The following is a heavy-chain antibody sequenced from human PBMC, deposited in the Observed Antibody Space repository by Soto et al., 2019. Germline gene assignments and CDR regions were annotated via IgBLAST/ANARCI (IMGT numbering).Heavy chain of an antibody. CDR3: ARWGTMVRGVTYYFDY. CDR2: NYYSGST. D-gene: IGHD3-10*01. CDR1: GGSISSYY. Sequence: PSETLSLTCTVSGGSISSYYWSWIRQPPGKGLEWIGYNYYSGSTNYNPSLKSRVTISVDTSKNQFSLKLSSVTAADTAVYYCARWGTMVRGVTYYFDYWGQGTLVTVSS. V-gene: IGHV4-59*01. J-gene: IGHJ4*02.